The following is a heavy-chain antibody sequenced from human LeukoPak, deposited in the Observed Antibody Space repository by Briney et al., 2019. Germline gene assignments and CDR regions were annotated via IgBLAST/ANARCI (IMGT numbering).Heavy chain of an antibody. V-gene: IGHV1-69*06. J-gene: IGHJ4*02. CDR3: ARGQGGIVGATHFDC. CDR2: IIPIFGTA. Sequence: SVKPSYKAFQPTVSRYAISWVRQAPGQGLEWMGGIIPIFGTANYAQKFQGRVTITADKSTSTAYMELSSLRSEDTAVYYCARGQGGIVGATHFDCWGQGTLVTVSS. D-gene: IGHD1-26*01. CDR1: QPTVSRYA.